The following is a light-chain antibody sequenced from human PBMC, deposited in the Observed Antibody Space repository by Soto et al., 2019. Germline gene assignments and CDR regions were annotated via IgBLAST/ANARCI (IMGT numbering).Light chain of an antibody. J-gene: IGLJ2*01. CDR2: DVS. V-gene: IGLV2-14*01. CDR3: RSYTSSSTLEV. Sequence: QSALTQPASVSGSPGQSITISCTGTSSDVGGYNYVSWYQQHPGKAPKLMIYDVSNRPSGVSNRFSGSKSGNTASLTISGLQGEDEADYYCRSYTSSSTLEVFGGGTKLTVL. CDR1: SSDVGGYNY.